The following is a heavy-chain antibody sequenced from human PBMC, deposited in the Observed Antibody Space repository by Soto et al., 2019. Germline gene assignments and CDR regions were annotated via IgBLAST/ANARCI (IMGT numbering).Heavy chain of an antibody. D-gene: IGHD3-10*01. CDR1: GFSFSDYS. CDR2: ISRSSSDI. J-gene: IGHJ4*02. CDR3: AGYGSGSNLRDPFDH. V-gene: IGHV3-48*02. Sequence: EVQLEESGGGLVQPGGSLRLSCVASGFSFSDYSMNWVRQAPGKGLEWVSYISRSSSDIYYVDSVKGRFTISRDNDKNSLHLQMNRLRDEDTAVYYCAGYGSGSNLRDPFDHWGQGTLVTVSS.